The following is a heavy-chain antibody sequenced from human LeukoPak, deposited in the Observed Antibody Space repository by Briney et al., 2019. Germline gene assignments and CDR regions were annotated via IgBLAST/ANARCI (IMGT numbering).Heavy chain of an antibody. CDR2: IWYDGSNK. J-gene: IGHJ4*02. D-gene: IGHD3-22*01. CDR1: GFTFDDYG. Sequence: GGSLRLSCAASGFTFDDYGMSWVRQAPGKGLEWVAVIWYDGSNKFYADSVKGRFTLSRDNSKNTLYLHMNSLRGEDTAVYYCARDLGADSSGNFDYWGQGTLVTVSS. CDR3: ARDLGADSSGNFDY. V-gene: IGHV3-33*08.